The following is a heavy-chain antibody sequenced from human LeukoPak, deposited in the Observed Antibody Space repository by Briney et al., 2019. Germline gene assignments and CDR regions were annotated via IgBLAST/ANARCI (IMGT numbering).Heavy chain of an antibody. Sequence: GESLKISCKGSGYSFTSYWIGWVRQMPGKGLEWMGIIYPGDSDTRYSPSLQGQVTISADKSISTAYLKWSSLKASDTAMYYCARRGMDYYDSSGHTDFDYWGQGTLVTVSS. CDR3: ARRGMDYYDSSGHTDFDY. D-gene: IGHD3-22*01. CDR2: IYPGDSDT. J-gene: IGHJ4*02. V-gene: IGHV5-51*01. CDR1: GYSFTSYW.